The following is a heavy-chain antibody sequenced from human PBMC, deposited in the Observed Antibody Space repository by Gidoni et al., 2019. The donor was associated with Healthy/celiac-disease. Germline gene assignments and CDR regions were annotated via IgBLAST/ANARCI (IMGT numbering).Heavy chain of an antibody. CDR3: AKDRSRAPRPAYYFDY. Sequence: APGKGLEWVSAISGSGGSTYYADSVKGRFTISRDNSKNTLYLQMNSLRAEDTAVYYCAKDRSRAPRPAYYFDYWGQGTLVTVSS. J-gene: IGHJ4*02. D-gene: IGHD6-6*01. V-gene: IGHV3-23*01. CDR2: ISGSGGST.